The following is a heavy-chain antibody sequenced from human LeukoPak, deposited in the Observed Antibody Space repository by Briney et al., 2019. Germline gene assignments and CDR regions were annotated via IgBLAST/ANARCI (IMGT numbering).Heavy chain of an antibody. CDR2: IYYSGST. Sequence: PSETLSLTCTVSGGSISSYYWSWIRQPPGKGLEWIGYIYYSGSTNYNPSLKSRVTISVDTSKNQFPLKLSSVTAADTAVYYCARDRDYYGSGSYYVGWFDPWGQGTLVTVSS. CDR1: GGSISSYY. J-gene: IGHJ5*02. CDR3: ARDRDYYGSGSYYVGWFDP. D-gene: IGHD3-10*01. V-gene: IGHV4-59*01.